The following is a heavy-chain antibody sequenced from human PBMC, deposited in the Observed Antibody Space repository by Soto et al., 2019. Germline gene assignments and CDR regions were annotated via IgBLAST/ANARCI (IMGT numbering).Heavy chain of an antibody. CDR1: GGSFSGYY. CDR3: ARAAPRYCSGGSCYPGRDY. D-gene: IGHD2-15*01. CDR2: INHSEST. J-gene: IGHJ4*02. V-gene: IGHV4-34*01. Sequence: SETLSLTCAVYGGSFSGYYWSWIRQPPGKGLERIGEINHSESTNYNPSLKSRVTISVDTSKNQFSLKLSSVTAADTAMYYCARAAPRYCSGGSCYPGRDYWGQGTLVTVS.